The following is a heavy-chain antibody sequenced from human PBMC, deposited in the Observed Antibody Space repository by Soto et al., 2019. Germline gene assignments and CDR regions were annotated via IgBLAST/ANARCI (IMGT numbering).Heavy chain of an antibody. Sequence: QVQLVQSGAEVKKPGASVRVSCKASGYTFTSYDINWVRQATGQGLEWMGWMNPNSGNTGYAQKFQGRVTMTRNTSISTAYMEVNSLRSEFTAVYYCARREVTFFDLWGRGTLVTVCS. D-gene: IGHD3-10*01. CDR3: ARREVTFFDL. CDR1: GYTFTSYD. J-gene: IGHJ2*01. V-gene: IGHV1-8*01. CDR2: MNPNSGNT.